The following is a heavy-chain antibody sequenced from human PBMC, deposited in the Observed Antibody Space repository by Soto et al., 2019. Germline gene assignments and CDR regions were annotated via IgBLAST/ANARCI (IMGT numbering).Heavy chain of an antibody. D-gene: IGHD6-25*01. CDR2: IYWDDDK. J-gene: IGHJ6*02. V-gene: IGHV2-5*02. CDR1: GFSLSTSGVG. CDR3: AHRRVNSSGYYYYYGMDV. Sequence: QITLKESGPTLVKPTQTLTLTCTFSGFSLSTSGVGVGWIRQPPGKALEWLALIYWDDDKRYSPSLKSRLTLTKDTAKNQVVLTKTNMDPVDTAAYYCAHRRVNSSGYYYYYGMDVWGQGTTVTVSS.